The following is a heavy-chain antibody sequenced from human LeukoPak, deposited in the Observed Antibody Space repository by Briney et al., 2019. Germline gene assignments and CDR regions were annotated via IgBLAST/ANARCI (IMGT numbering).Heavy chain of an antibody. CDR3: ARGIVVVTAIVGTPYNWFDP. CDR1: GGSISSYY. J-gene: IGHJ5*02. V-gene: IGHV4-59*01. D-gene: IGHD2-21*02. CDR2: IYYRGST. Sequence: SETLSLTCTVSGGSISSYYWSWIRQPPGKGLEWIGYIYYRGSTNYNPSLKSRVTISVDTSKNQFSLKLSSVTAAGTAVYYCARGIVVVTAIVGTPYNWFDPWGQGTLVTVSS.